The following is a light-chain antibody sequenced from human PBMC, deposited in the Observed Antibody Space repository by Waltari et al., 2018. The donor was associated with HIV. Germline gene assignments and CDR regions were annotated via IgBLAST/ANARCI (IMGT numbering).Light chain of an antibody. CDR2: ANK. CDR3: LSYDTSLSGSV. J-gene: IGLJ2*01. Sequence: QSVLTQPPSVSGAPGQSVTISCTGSSPNIGAGYAVPRYQQLPGTAPRLLIYANKHRPSGVPDRFSGSKSGTSASLAITGLEAEDEADYYCLSYDTSLSGSVFGGGTKLTVL. V-gene: IGLV1-40*01. CDR1: SPNIGAGYA.